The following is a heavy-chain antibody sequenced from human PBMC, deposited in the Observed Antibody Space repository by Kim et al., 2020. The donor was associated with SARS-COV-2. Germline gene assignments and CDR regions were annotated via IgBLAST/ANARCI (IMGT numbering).Heavy chain of an antibody. D-gene: IGHD3-10*01. J-gene: IGHJ4*02. Sequence: SETLSLTCAVYGGSFSGYYWSWIRQPPGKGLEWIGEINHSGSTNYNPSLKSRVTISVDTSKNQFSLKLSSVTAADTAVYYCASKGSGSYTTHPPYYFDYWGQGTLVTVSS. CDR2: INHSGST. V-gene: IGHV4-34*01. CDR3: ASKGSGSYTTHPPYYFDY. CDR1: GGSFSGYY.